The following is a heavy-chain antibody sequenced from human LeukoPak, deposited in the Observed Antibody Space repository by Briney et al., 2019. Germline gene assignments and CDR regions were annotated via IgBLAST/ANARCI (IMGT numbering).Heavy chain of an antibody. J-gene: IGHJ4*02. D-gene: IGHD4/OR15-4a*01. CDR1: GYTFSTYP. CDR3: AAAGANGFDY. CDR2: INTGTGNP. Sequence: GASVKVSCKASGYTFSTYPMNWVRQAPGQGLEWMGWINTGTGNPTYAQGFTGRFVFSLDTSVTTAYLQISSLEAEGTAVYYCAAAGANGFDYWGQGTLVTVSS. V-gene: IGHV7-4-1*02.